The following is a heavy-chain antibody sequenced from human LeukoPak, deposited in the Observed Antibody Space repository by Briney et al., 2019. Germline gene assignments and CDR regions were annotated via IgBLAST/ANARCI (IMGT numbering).Heavy chain of an antibody. D-gene: IGHD3-16*01. CDR2: ISSSGSTI. J-gene: IGHJ6*04. CDR1: GFTFSSYE. V-gene: IGHV3-48*03. CDR3: AKSTRAVMAMMDV. Sequence: GGSLRLSCAASGFTFSSYEMNWVRQAPGKGLEWVSYISSSGSTIYYADSVKGRFTISRDNAKNSLFLQMNSLRAEDTAVYFCAKSTRAVMAMMDVWGNGTTVTVSS.